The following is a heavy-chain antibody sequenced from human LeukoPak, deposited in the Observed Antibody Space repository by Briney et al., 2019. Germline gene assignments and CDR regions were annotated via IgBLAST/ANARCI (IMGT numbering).Heavy chain of an antibody. CDR1: GFTFSSYS. CDR3: ARVNSGYELDL. CDR2: ISSSSSTI. D-gene: IGHD5-12*01. Sequence: GGSLRLSCAASGFTFSSYSMNWVRQAPGKGLEWVSYISSSSSTIYDADSVKGRFTISRDNAKNSLYLQMNSLTDEDTAVYYCARVNSGYELDLWGQGSLVTVSS. J-gene: IGHJ5*02. V-gene: IGHV3-48*02.